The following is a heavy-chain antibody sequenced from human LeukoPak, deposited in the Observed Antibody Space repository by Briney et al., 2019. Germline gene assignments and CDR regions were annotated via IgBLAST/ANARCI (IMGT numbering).Heavy chain of an antibody. D-gene: IGHD3-10*01. CDR3: ARDVELLWFYGVGY. CDR2: ISAYNGNT. Sequence: ASVKVSCKASGYTFTSYGISWVRQAPGQGLEWMGWISAYNGNTNYAQKLQGRVTMTTDTSTSTAYMELRSLRSDDTAVYYCARDVELLWFYGVGYWGHGTLVTVSS. CDR1: GYTFTSYG. J-gene: IGHJ4*01. V-gene: IGHV1-18*01.